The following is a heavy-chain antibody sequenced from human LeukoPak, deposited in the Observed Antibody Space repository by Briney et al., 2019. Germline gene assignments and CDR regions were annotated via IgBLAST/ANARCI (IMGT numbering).Heavy chain of an antibody. Sequence: GGSLRLSCAASGFTFSSYSMNWVRQAPGKGLEWVSSISSSSSYIYYADSVKGRFTISRDNAKNSLYLQMNSLRAEDTAVYYCARTGGSFYFYYYMDVWGKGTTVTVSS. CDR2: ISSSSSYI. CDR3: ARTGGSFYFYYYMDV. V-gene: IGHV3-21*01. CDR1: GFTFSSYS. J-gene: IGHJ6*03. D-gene: IGHD1-26*01.